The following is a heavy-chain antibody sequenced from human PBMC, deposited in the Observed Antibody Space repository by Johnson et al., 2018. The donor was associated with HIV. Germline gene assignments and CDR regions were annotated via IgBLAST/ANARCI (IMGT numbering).Heavy chain of an antibody. D-gene: IGHD6-13*01. CDR3: ARVNGITAIRAEWDAFDI. V-gene: IGHV3-7*02. Sequence: VQLVESGGGLVQPGGSLRLSCAASGFTFSSYWMSWVRQAPGKGLEWVANINQDGSEKYDLDSEKGRFTISRDNAENSLYLQMNSLRAEDTAVYYCARVNGITAIRAEWDAFDIWGQGTMVTVSS. CDR1: GFTFSSYW. J-gene: IGHJ3*02. CDR2: INQDGSEK.